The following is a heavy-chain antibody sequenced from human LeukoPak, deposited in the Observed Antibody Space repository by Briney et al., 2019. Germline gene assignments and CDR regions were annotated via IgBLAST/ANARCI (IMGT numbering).Heavy chain of an antibody. CDR1: VFTFTSSC. V-gene: IGHV3-7*01. CDR2: IQQDGSEK. CDR3: ARVRFLDY. J-gene: IGHJ4*02. D-gene: IGHD3-3*01. Sequence: GRTLRLTCAASVFTFTSSCMGGVRQAPGKGRERVANIQQDGSEKYYVDSVKGRFTISRDNAKNSLYLQVNSLRAEDTAVYYCARVRFLDYWGQGTLVTVSS.